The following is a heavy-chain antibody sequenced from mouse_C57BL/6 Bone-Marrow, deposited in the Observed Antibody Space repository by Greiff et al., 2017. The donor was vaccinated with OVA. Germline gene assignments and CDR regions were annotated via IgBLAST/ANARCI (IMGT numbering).Heavy chain of an antibody. CDR1: GYTFTSYW. CDR2: IYPSDSET. V-gene: IGHV1-61*01. J-gene: IGHJ2*01. CDR3: ARLSRGYYGS. D-gene: IGHD1-2*01. Sequence: QVQLQQPGAELVRPGSSVKLSCKASGYTFTSYWMDWVKQRPGQGLEWIGNIYPSDSETHYNQKFKDKATLTVDKSSSTAHMQLSSLTSEDSAVYYCARLSRGYYGSWGQGTTLTVSS.